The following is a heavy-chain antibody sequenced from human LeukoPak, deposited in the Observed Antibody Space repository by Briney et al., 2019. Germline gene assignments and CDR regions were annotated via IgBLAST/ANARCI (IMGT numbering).Heavy chain of an antibody. Sequence: SETLSLTCTVSGGSISSYYWSWIRQPPGKGLEWVGYIYYSGSTNYNPSLKSRVTISVDTSKNQFSLKLSSVTAADTAVYYCARGGYDFWSGYHWGFDYWGQGTLVTVSS. D-gene: IGHD3-3*01. CDR3: ARGGYDFWSGYHWGFDY. CDR1: GGSISSYY. J-gene: IGHJ4*02. CDR2: IYYSGST. V-gene: IGHV4-59*01.